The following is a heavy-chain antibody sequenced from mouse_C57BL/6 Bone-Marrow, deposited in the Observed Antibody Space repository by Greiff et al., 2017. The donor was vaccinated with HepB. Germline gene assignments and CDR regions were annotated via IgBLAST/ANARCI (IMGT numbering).Heavy chain of an antibody. CDR2: ISNGGGST. V-gene: IGHV5-12*01. CDR1: GFTFSDYY. Sequence: EVHLVESGGGLVQPGGSLKLSCAASGFTFSDYYMYWVRQTPEKRLEWVAYISNGGGSTYYPDTVKGRFTISRDNAKNTLYLQMSRLKSEDTAMYYGARDGYSNYVFAYWGQGTLVTVSA. J-gene: IGHJ3*01. CDR3: ARDGYSNYVFAY. D-gene: IGHD2-5*01.